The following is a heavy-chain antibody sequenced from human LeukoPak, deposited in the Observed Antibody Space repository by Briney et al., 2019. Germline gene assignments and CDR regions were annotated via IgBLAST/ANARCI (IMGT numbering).Heavy chain of an antibody. CDR3: ARDLTIFGVSTNFDY. J-gene: IGHJ4*02. CDR1: GFTFSSYW. Sequence: GGSLRLSCAASGFTFSSYWMSWVRQAPGKGLEWVANIKQDGSEKYYVDSVKGRFTISRDNAKNSLYLQMNSLRAEDTAVYYCARDLTIFGVSTNFDYWGQGTLVTVSS. V-gene: IGHV3-7*01. D-gene: IGHD3-3*01. CDR2: IKQDGSEK.